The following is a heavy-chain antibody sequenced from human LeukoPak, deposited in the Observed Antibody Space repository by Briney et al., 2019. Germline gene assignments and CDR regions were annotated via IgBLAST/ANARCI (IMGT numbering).Heavy chain of an antibody. CDR1: GGSISSYY. D-gene: IGHD6-6*01. CDR2: IYYSGTT. CDR3: ARRTTSSLGAFDI. Sequence: SETLSLTCTVSGGSISSYYWGWIRQPPGKGLEWIGYIYYSGTTNDNPSLKSRPTISVDTSKNQFSLNLSSVTAADTAVYYCARRTTSSLGAFDIWGQGTMVTVSS. V-gene: IGHV4-59*08. J-gene: IGHJ3*02.